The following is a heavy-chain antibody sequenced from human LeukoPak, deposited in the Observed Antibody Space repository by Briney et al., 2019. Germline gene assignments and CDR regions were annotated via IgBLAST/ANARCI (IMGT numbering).Heavy chain of an antibody. CDR1: GYTFTCYY. J-gene: IGHJ4*02. Sequence: GASVTVSCKASGYTFTCYYMHWVRQAPGQGLEWMGRINPNSGGTNYAQKFQGRVTRTRDTSISTAYMELSRLRSDDTAVYYCARDGGNWNYEGLDYWGQGTLVTVSS. CDR3: ARDGGNWNYEGLDY. CDR2: INPNSGGT. D-gene: IGHD1-7*01. V-gene: IGHV1-2*06.